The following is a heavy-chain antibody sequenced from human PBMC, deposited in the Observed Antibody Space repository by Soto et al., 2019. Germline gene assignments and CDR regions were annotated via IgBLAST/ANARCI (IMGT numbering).Heavy chain of an antibody. J-gene: IGHJ6*02. D-gene: IGHD5-12*01. CDR2: INPNSGGT. CDR3: CVGYSGYDRYGMDV. Sequence: ASVKVSCKASGYTFTGYYMHWVRQAPGQGLEWMGWINPNSGGTNYAQKFQGRVTITADESTSTAYMELSSLRSEDTAVYYCCVGYSGYDRYGMDVWGQGTTVTVSS. CDR1: GYTFTGYY. V-gene: IGHV1-2*02.